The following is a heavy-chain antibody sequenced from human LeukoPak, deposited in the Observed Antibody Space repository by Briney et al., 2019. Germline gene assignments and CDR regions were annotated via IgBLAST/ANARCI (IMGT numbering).Heavy chain of an antibody. Sequence: SETLSLTCTVSGGSISSSSYYWSWIRQPPGKGLEWIGYIYHSGSTYYNPSLKSRVTISVDRSKNQFSLKLSSVTAADTAVYYCARDLMGGEPLWGQGTLVTVSS. J-gene: IGHJ4*02. CDR2: IYHSGST. D-gene: IGHD2-8*01. V-gene: IGHV4-30-2*01. CDR3: ARDLMGGEPL. CDR1: GGSISSSSYY.